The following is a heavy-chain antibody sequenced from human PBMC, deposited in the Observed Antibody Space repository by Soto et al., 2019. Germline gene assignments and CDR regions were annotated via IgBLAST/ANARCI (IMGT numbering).Heavy chain of an antibody. J-gene: IGHJ6*02. Sequence: QVQLQESGPGLVKPSQTLSLTCTVSGGSISSGDYYWSWIRQPPGKGLEWIGYIYYSGSTYYNPSMKSRVTIPVDTSKNQFSLKLSPVTAADSAVYYCARGLSDPGAHGMDVWGQGTTVTVSS. V-gene: IGHV4-30-4*01. D-gene: IGHD3-16*02. CDR1: GGSISSGDYY. CDR2: IYYSGST. CDR3: ARGLSDPGAHGMDV.